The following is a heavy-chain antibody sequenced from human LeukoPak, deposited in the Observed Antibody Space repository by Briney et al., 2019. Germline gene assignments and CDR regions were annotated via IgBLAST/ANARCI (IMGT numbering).Heavy chain of an antibody. CDR3: AKDTESTVNYYSSMDV. D-gene: IGHD2-2*01. J-gene: IGHJ6*02. CDR2: ISGSGGST. Sequence: GGSLRLSCAASGFTFSSYAMSWVRQAPGKGLEWVSAISGSGGSTYYADSVKGRFTISRDNSKNTLYLQMSSLRAEDTAVYYCAKDTESTVNYYSSMDVWGQGTTVTVSS. CDR1: GFTFSSYA. V-gene: IGHV3-23*01.